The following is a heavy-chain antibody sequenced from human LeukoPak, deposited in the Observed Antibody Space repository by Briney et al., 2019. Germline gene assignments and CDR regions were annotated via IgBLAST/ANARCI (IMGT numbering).Heavy chain of an antibody. V-gene: IGHV4-30-4*01. CDR2: IYYSGST. D-gene: IGHD3-22*01. CDR3: ANSHYSDSSGFYWTFDI. Sequence: SETLSLTCTVSGGSISSGDDYWSWIRQSPEKGLEWIGYIYYSGSTYYNPSLKSRVTISVDTSKNQFSLNLSSVTAADTAVYYCANSHYSDSSGFYWTFDIWGQGTMVTVSS. J-gene: IGHJ3*02. CDR1: GGSISSGDDY.